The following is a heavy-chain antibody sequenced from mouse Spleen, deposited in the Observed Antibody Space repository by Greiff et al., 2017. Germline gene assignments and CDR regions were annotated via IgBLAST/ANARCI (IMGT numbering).Heavy chain of an antibody. CDR3: ARNKESVYPHYYAMDY. V-gene: IGHV2-9-1*01. Sequence: VKLVESGPGLVAPSQSLSITCTVSGFSLTSYAISWVRQPPGKGLEWLGVIWTGGGTNYNSALKSRLSISKDNSKSQVFLKMNSLQTDDTARYYCARNKESVYPHYYAMDYWGQGTSVTVSS. CDR2: IWTGGGT. D-gene: IGHD1-3*01. J-gene: IGHJ4*01. CDR1: GFSLTSYA.